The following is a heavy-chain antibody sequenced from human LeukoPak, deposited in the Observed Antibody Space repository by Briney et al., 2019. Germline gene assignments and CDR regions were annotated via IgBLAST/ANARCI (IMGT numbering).Heavy chain of an antibody. CDR3: ARDDSSGGGFDH. V-gene: IGHV3-20*04. J-gene: IGHJ4*02. CDR1: GFTFSSYA. CDR2: INWNGGST. Sequence: GGSLRLSCAASGFTFSSYAMSWVRQAPGKGLEWVSGINWNGGSTGYADSVKGRFTISRDNAKNSLYLQMNSLRAEDTALYYCARDDSSGGGFDHWGQGTLVTVSS. D-gene: IGHD3-22*01.